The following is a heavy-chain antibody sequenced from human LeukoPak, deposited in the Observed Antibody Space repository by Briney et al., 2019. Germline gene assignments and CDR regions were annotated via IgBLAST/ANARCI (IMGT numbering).Heavy chain of an antibody. V-gene: IGHV4-30-4*01. CDR2: IYDSGST. J-gene: IGHJ3*02. CDR1: GASIRSGDYY. Sequence: SQTLSLTCTVSGASIRSGDYYWSWIRQPPGKGLEWIGYIYDSGSTYYNPSLKSRITISVDTSENRFSLKLSSVTATDTAVYYCARDCSGGSCYGAFDIWGQGTLVTVSS. D-gene: IGHD2-15*01. CDR3: ARDCSGGSCYGAFDI.